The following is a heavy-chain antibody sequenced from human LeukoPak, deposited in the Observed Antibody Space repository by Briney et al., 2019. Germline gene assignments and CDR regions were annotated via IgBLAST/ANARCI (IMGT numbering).Heavy chain of an antibody. D-gene: IGHD3-9*01. CDR1: GGSISSSSYY. J-gene: IGHJ4*02. CDR2: IYYSGST. V-gene: IGHV4-39*07. Sequence: PSETLSLTCTVSGGSISSSSYYWGWIRQPPGKGLELIANIYYSGSTYYNPSLKSRVTISVDTSKNQFSLRLSSVTAADTAVYYCARGVVLTGYPLDFWGRGTLVTVSS. CDR3: ARGVVLTGYPLDF.